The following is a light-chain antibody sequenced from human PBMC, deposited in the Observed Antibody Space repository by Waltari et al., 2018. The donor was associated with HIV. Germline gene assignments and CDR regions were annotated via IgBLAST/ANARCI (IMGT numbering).Light chain of an antibody. CDR2: DAS. CDR1: QDISNY. Sequence: DIQMTQSLSSLSASVGDRVTIPCQASQDISNYLNWYQQKPGKAPKLLTYDASNLETGVPSRFSGSGSGTDFTFTISSLQPEDIATYYCQQYDNLPSYTFGQGTKLEIK. J-gene: IGKJ2*01. V-gene: IGKV1-33*01. CDR3: QQYDNLPSYT.